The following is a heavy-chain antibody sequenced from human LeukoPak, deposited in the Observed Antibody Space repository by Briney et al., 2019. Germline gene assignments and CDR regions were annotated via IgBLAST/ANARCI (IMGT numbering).Heavy chain of an antibody. CDR2: ISSVSSTI. Sequence: GGSLRLSCRASGFTFDNHEMNWVRQAPGKGLEWISYISSVSSTIYYADSVKGRFTISRDNVKNTLYLQMNSLRIEDTAVYYCARDVPSAWGTLNYWGQGTLVAVSS. D-gene: IGHD3-16*01. J-gene: IGHJ4*02. CDR1: GFTFDNHE. V-gene: IGHV3-48*03. CDR3: ARDVPSAWGTLNY.